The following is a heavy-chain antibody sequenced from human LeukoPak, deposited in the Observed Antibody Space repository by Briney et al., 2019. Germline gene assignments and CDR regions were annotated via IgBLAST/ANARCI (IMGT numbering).Heavy chain of an antibody. Sequence: PSETLSLTCTVSGGSISSGSYYWSWIRRPPGKGLEWIGYIYYSGSTNYNPSLKSRVTISVDTSKNQFSLKLSSVTAADTAVYYCARVGRKYYDFWSGYYSWFDPWGQGTLVTVSS. V-gene: IGHV4-61*01. D-gene: IGHD3-3*01. CDR3: ARVGRKYYDFWSGYYSWFDP. CDR2: IYYSGST. CDR1: GGSISSGSYY. J-gene: IGHJ5*02.